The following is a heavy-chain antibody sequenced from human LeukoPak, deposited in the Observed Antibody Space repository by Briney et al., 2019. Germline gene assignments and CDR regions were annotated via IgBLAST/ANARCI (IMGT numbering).Heavy chain of an antibody. CDR1: GGTFSSYA. V-gene: IGHV1-46*01. CDR3: ARNYYDSSGYYYFLGD. CDR2: INPSGGST. Sequence: ASVKVSCKASGGTFSSYAISWVRQAPGQGLEWMGIINPSGGSTSYAQKFQGRVTMTRDTSTSTVYMELSSLRSEDTAVYYCARNYYDSSGYYYFLGDWGQGTLVTVSS. D-gene: IGHD3-22*01. J-gene: IGHJ4*02.